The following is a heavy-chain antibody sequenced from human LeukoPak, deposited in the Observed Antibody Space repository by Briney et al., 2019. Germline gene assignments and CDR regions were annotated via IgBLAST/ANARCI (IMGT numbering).Heavy chain of an antibody. CDR3: ARDTCSSTSCYAELDYYYYCGMDV. CDR1: GGTFSSYA. J-gene: IGHJ6*02. Sequence: ASVKVSCKASGGTFSSYAISWVRQAPGQGLEWMGGIIPIFGTANYAQKFQGRVTITADESTSTAYMELSSLRSEDTAVYYCARDTCSSTSCYAELDYYYYCGMDVWGQGTTVTVSS. D-gene: IGHD2-2*01. CDR2: IIPIFGTA. V-gene: IGHV1-69*13.